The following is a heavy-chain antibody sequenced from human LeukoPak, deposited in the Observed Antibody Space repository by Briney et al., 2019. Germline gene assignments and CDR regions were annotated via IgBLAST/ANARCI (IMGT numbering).Heavy chain of an antibody. D-gene: IGHD2-15*01. J-gene: IGHJ4*02. CDR1: GGPTYY. V-gene: IGHV4-39*07. CDR2: IYYSGNT. CDR3: ASLEGGSRYFDY. Sequence: SETLSLTCTVSGGPTYYWGWIRQPPGKGLEWIGSIYYSGNTYYNPSLKSRVTISVDTSKNQFSLKLSSVTAADTAVYYCASLEGGSRYFDYWGQGTLVTVSS.